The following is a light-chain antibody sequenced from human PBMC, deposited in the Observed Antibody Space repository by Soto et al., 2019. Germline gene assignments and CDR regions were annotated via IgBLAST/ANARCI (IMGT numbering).Light chain of an antibody. CDR2: DAS. Sequence: DIQMTQSPSTLSASVGDRVTITCLASQSISNWLAWYQQKQGKAPKLLIYDASSLESGVPSRFSGSGSGTEFTLTISSLQPDDFETYYCQQYNSYWGTFGQGTKVDIK. V-gene: IGKV1-5*01. CDR3: QQYNSYWGT. CDR1: QSISNW. J-gene: IGKJ1*01.